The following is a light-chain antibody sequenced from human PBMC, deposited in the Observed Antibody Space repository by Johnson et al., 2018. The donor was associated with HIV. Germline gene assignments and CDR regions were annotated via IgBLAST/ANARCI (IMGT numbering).Light chain of an antibody. Sequence: QSVLTQPPSVSAAPGQKVTISCSGSSSNIGSNYVSWYQHLPGTAPKLLIYDNNKRPSGIPDRFSGSKSGTSATLGITGLQTGDEADYYCGSWDSSLSGDVFVTGTRVTV. CDR2: DNN. CDR3: GSWDSSLSGDV. V-gene: IGLV1-51*01. CDR1: SSNIGSNY. J-gene: IGLJ1*01.